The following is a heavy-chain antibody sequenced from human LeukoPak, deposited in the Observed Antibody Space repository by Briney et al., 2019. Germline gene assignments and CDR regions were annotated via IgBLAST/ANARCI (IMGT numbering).Heavy chain of an antibody. D-gene: IGHD6-19*01. CDR3: ASRIAVSDTPRYYFDY. CDR1: GGTFSSYA. CDR2: IIPIFGTA. V-gene: IGHV1-69*13. Sequence: VKVSCKASGGTFSSYAISWVRQAPGQGLEWMGGIIPIFGTANYAQKFQGRVTITADESTSTAYMELSSLRSEDTAVYYCASRIAVSDTPRYYFDYWGQGTLVTVSS. J-gene: IGHJ4*02.